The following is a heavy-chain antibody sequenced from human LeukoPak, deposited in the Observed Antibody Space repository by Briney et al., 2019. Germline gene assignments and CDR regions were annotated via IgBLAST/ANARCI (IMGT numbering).Heavy chain of an antibody. V-gene: IGHV3-23*01. D-gene: IGHD3-9*01. J-gene: IGHJ4*02. Sequence: GGSLRLSCAASGFTFSNYATSWVRQAPGKGLEWVSAITGSGGNTYYADSVKGRFTISRDNSKNTAFLQMNSLRAEDTAVYYCAKWGDYDVLTGYYVSDYWGQGTLVTVSS. CDR1: GFTFSNYA. CDR3: AKWGDYDVLTGYYVSDY. CDR2: ITGSGGNT.